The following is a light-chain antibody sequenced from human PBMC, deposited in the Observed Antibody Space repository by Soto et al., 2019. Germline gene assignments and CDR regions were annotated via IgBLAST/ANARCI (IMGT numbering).Light chain of an antibody. CDR1: QSVSSN. CDR3: QQYNNWPYT. V-gene: IGKV3-15*01. CDR2: GAS. J-gene: IGKJ2*01. Sequence: EIVMTQSPATLSVSPGERATLSCRASQSVSSNLAWYQQKPGQAPMLLIYGASTRATGIPARFSGSGSGTEFTLNISSLQSEDFAVYYCQQYNNWPYTFGQGTKLEIK.